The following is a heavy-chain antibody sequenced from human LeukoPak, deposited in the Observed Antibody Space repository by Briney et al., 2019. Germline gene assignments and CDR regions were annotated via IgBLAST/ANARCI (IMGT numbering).Heavy chain of an antibody. Sequence: SVKVSCKASGGTFISYAISWVRQAPGQGLERMGGIIPIFGTANYAQKFQGRVTITADESTSTAYMELSSLRSEDTAVYYCASGQGGVTQDWFDPWGQGTLVTVSS. V-gene: IGHV1-69*13. D-gene: IGHD4-23*01. CDR1: GGTFISYA. J-gene: IGHJ5*02. CDR2: IIPIFGTA. CDR3: ASGQGGVTQDWFDP.